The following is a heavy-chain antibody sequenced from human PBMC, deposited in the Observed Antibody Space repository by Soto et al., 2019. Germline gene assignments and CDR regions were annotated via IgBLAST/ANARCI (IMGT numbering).Heavy chain of an antibody. V-gene: IGHV4-59*01. CDR3: ARNYYGSGDFDD. J-gene: IGHJ4*02. CDR1: GGSISSYY. Sequence: PSETLSLTCTVSGGSISSYYWSWIRQPPGKGLEWIGYIYYSGSTNYNPSLKSRVTISVDTSKNQFSLKLSSVTAADTAVYYCARNYYGSGDFDDWGQGTLVPVSS. CDR2: IYYSGST. D-gene: IGHD3-10*01.